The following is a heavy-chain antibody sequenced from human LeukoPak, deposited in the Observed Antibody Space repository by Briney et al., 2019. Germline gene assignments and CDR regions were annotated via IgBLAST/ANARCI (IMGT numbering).Heavy chain of an antibody. Sequence: GASVKVSCKASGGTFSSYAISWVRQAPGQGLEWMGGIIPIFGTANYAQKFQGRVTITADESTSTAYMELSSLRSEDTAVYYCARDEILWFGESADAFDIWGQGTMVTVSS. CDR1: GGTFSSYA. CDR3: ARDEILWFGESADAFDI. D-gene: IGHD3-10*01. CDR2: IIPIFGTA. V-gene: IGHV1-69*13. J-gene: IGHJ3*02.